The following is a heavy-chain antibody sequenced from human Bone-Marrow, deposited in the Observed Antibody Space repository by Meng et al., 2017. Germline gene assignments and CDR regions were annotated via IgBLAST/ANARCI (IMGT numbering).Heavy chain of an antibody. V-gene: IGHV3-30*18. CDR2: ISYDGGK. CDR3: AKGDNLRYGDFFDY. CDR1: GLTFSSYD. Sequence: QVRLVESGGGVVQPGRSLRLPCVASGLTFSSYDMHRVRQAPGKGREWVAVISYDGGKDIPKNTLFLQMNSLRPEDTAVYYCAKGDNLRYGDFFDYWGRGTLVTVSS. J-gene: IGHJ4*02. D-gene: IGHD4-17*01.